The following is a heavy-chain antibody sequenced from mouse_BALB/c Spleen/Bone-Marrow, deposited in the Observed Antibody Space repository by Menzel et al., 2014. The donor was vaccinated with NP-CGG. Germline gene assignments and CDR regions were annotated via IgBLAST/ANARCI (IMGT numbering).Heavy chain of an antibody. CDR1: GYTFTSYY. CDR3: ARGGGMDY. CDR2: IYPGDGST. J-gene: IGHJ4*01. Sequence: QVQLQQSGPELVKPGASVKMSCKASGYTFTSYYIHWVKQRAGQGLEWIGWIYPGDGSTKYNEKFKGKTTLTADKSSSTAYMLLSSLTSEDSAIYFCARGGGMDYWGQGTSVTVSS. V-gene: IGHV1S56*01.